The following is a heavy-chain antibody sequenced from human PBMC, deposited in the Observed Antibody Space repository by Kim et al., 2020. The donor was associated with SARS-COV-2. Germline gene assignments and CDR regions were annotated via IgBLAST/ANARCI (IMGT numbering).Heavy chain of an antibody. J-gene: IGHJ3*02. CDR2: IYYSGST. CDR3: ARARSITMIVVVIDAFDN. Sequence: SETLSLTCTVSGGSISSGDYYWSWIRQPPGKGLEWIGYIYYSGSTYYNPSLKSRVTISVDTFKNQFSLKLSSVTAADTAVYYCARARSITMIVVVIDAFDNWGHGTMVTVSS. V-gene: IGHV4-30-4*01. CDR1: GGSISSGDYY. D-gene: IGHD3-22*01.